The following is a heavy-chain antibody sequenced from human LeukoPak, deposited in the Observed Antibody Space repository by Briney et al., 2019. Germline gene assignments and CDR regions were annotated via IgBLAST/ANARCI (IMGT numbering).Heavy chain of an antibody. J-gene: IGHJ6*03. V-gene: IGHV3-11*01. Sequence: GGSLRLSCAAAGFTFSDYYMSWIRQAPGNGLEWVSYISSSGSTIYYADSVKGRFTISRDNSKNSLYLQMNSLRAEDTAVYYCASPRVSYSYYYYMDVWGKGTTVTVSS. D-gene: IGHD2-15*01. CDR2: ISSSGSTI. CDR1: GFTFSDYY. CDR3: ASPRVSYSYYYYMDV.